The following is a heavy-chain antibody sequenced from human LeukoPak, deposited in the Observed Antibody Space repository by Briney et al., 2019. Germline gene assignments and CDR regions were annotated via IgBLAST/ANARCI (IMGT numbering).Heavy chain of an antibody. CDR3: ARHVLYSYFDY. J-gene: IGHJ4*02. CDR2: IYYSGST. D-gene: IGHD2-8*01. V-gene: IGHV4-59*08. CDR1: GGSISNYY. Sequence: SETLSLTCTVSGGSISNYYWSWIRQPQGKGLEWIGYIYYSGSTNYSPSLKSRVTISVDTSNNQFSLRLTSVTAADTAVYYCARHVLYSYFDYWGQGSLVTVSA.